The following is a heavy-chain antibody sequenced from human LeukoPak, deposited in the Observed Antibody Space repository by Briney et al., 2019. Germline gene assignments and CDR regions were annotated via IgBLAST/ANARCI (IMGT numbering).Heavy chain of an antibody. J-gene: IGHJ4*02. CDR1: GYTLTGYY. CDR2: INPNSGGT. V-gene: IGHV1-2*02. D-gene: IGHD2-2*01. Sequence: ASVKVSCKASGYTLTGYYMHWVRQAPGQGLEWMGWINPNSGGTNYAQKFQGRVTMTRDTSISTAYMELSRLRSDDTAVYYCARDRLGYCSSTSCYDNDYWGQGTLVTVSS. CDR3: ARDRLGYCSSTSCYDNDY.